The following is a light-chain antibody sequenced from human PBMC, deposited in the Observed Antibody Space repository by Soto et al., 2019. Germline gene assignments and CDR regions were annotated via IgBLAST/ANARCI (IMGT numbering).Light chain of an antibody. CDR3: SSYSSSSPYV. CDR2: QVS. J-gene: IGLJ1*01. V-gene: IGLV2-14*01. Sequence: QSALPQPASVSGSPGQSITISCTGNISDIGGYDSVSWYQQHPGKAPKLMIYQVSNRPLGVSNRFSGSKSGNTASLTISGLQAEDEADYYCSSYSSSSPYVFGTGTKITVL. CDR1: ISDIGGYDS.